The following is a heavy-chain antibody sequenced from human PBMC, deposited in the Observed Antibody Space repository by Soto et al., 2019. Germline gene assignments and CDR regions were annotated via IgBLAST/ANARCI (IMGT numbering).Heavy chain of an antibody. D-gene: IGHD4-17*01. Sequence: EVQLLESGGGLVKPGRTLRLSCTASGFTFGDYTMAWFRQAPGGGLEWVSFIRSKAYGGTTEYAASVKGRFTISRDDSKSIAYLQMNRLQSEDTAVYYCARDVASYDYGDFYGMDVWGQGNTVTVSS. CDR2: IRSKAYGGTT. V-gene: IGHV3-49*05. J-gene: IGHJ6*02. CDR1: GFTFGDYT. CDR3: ARDVASYDYGDFYGMDV.